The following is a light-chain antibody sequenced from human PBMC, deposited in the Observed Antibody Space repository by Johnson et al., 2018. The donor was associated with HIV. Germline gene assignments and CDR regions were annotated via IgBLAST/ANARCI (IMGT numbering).Light chain of an antibody. CDR1: SSNLGNNY. CDR2: DNN. Sequence: VLTQPPSVSAAPGQKVTISCSGSSSNLGNNYVSWYQQLPGTAPKLLIYDNNKRPSGIPDRFSGSKSGTSATLGITGLQTGDEADYYCGTWDSSLSAYVFGTGTKVTVL. V-gene: IGLV1-51*01. J-gene: IGLJ1*01. CDR3: GTWDSSLSAYV.